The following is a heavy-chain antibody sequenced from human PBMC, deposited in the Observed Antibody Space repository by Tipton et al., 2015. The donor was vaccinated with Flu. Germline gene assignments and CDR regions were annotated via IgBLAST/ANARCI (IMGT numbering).Heavy chain of an antibody. Sequence: EASGFIFSSHWMTWVRQAPGKGPEWVAAIKEDGSEKGYVDSVKGRITISRDNAKNSLYLQMNSLRAEDTAVYYCARFAGGPWGQGTLVTVSS. CDR3: ARFAGGP. V-gene: IGHV3-7*03. CDR2: IKEDGSEK. CDR1: GFIFSSHW. D-gene: IGHD3-16*01. J-gene: IGHJ5*02.